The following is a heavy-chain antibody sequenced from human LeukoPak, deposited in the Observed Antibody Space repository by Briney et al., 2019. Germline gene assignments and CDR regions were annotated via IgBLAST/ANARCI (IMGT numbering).Heavy chain of an antibody. CDR3: ARAPGLGYCSGGSCFDYYYYYYMDV. CDR1: GGSSSGYY. Sequence: SETLSLTCAVYGGSSSGYYWSWIRQPPGKGLEWIGEINHSGSTNYNPSLKSRVTISVDTSKNQFSLKLSSVTAADTAVYYCARAPGLGYCSGGSCFDYYYYYYMDVWGKGTTATISS. D-gene: IGHD2-15*01. CDR2: INHSGST. V-gene: IGHV4-34*01. J-gene: IGHJ6*03.